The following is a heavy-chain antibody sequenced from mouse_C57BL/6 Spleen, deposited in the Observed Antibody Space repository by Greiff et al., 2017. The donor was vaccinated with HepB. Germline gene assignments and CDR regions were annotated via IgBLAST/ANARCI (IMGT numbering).Heavy chain of an antibody. V-gene: IGHV1-82*01. Sequence: VQLQQSGPELVKPGASVKISCKASGYAFSSSWMNWVKQRPGKGLEWIGRIYPGDGDTNYNGKFKGKATLTADKSSSTAYMQLSSLTSEDSAVYVCARPIYYGNPWYFDVWGTGTTVTVSS. CDR3: ARPIYYGNPWYFDV. CDR2: IYPGDGDT. CDR1: GYAFSSSW. D-gene: IGHD2-1*01. J-gene: IGHJ1*03.